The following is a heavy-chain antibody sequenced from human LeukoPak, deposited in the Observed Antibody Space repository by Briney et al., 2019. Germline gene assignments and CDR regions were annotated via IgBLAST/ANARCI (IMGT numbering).Heavy chain of an antibody. J-gene: IGHJ1*01. CDR3: ASRYYYDSSGGFQH. Sequence: SETLSLTCTVSGGSISSYYGSWIRQPPGKGLEWIGYIYYSGSTNYNPSLKSRVTISVDTSKNQFSLKLSSVTAADTAVYYCASRYYYDSSGGFQHWGQGTLDTASS. CDR1: GGSISSYY. V-gene: IGHV4-59*01. D-gene: IGHD3-22*01. CDR2: IYYSGST.